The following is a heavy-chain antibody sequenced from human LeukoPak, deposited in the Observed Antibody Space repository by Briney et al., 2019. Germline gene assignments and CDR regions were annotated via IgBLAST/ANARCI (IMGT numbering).Heavy chain of an antibody. J-gene: IGHJ4*02. D-gene: IGHD4-17*01. CDR1: GYTLSELS. Sequence: ASVKVSCKVSGYTLSELSMHWVRQAPGKGLEWMGGFDPEDGETIYAQKFQGRVTMTEDTSTDTAYMELSSLRSEDTAVYYCATVAALEDGDYADYFDYWGQGTLVTVSS. CDR2: FDPEDGET. V-gene: IGHV1-24*01. CDR3: ATVAALEDGDYADYFDY.